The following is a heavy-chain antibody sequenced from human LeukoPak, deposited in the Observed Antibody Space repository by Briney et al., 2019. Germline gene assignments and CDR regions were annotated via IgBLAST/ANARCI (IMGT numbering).Heavy chain of an antibody. CDR2: INPNSGGT. CDR1: GYTFTVYY. V-gene: IGHV1-2*04. CDR3: ARGIAAASSGFQH. J-gene: IGHJ1*01. Sequence: ASVNVSCKASGYTFTVYYMHWVRQAPGQGLEWMGWINPNSGGTNYAQKFQGWVTMTRDTSISTAYMELSRLRSDDTAVYYCARGIAAASSGFQHWGQGTLVTVSS. D-gene: IGHD6-13*01.